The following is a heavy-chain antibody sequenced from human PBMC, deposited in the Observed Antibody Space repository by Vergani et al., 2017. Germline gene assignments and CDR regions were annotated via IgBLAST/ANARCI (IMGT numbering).Heavy chain of an antibody. CDR1: GFSLSTSGMR. CDR2: IDWDDDK. CDR3: ARSSNWGSTGFDY. Sequence: QVTLKESGPALVKPTQTLTLTCTFSGFSLSTSGMRVRWIRQPPGRALEWLARIDWDDDKFCSTSLKTSLTISKDTSKNQVVLTMTNMDPVDTATYYCARSSNWGSTGFDYWGQGTLVTVSS. D-gene: IGHD7-27*01. J-gene: IGHJ4*02. V-gene: IGHV2-70*04.